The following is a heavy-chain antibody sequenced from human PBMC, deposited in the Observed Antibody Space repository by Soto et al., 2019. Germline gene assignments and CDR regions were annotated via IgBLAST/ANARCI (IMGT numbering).Heavy chain of an antibody. CDR2: ISGDSTYI. J-gene: IGHJ4*02. Sequence: VGSLRLSCAASGCTFSSYTMNCVRHAPGKGLEWVSSISGDSTYIFYADSLKGRFTISRDNSKNTLYLQMNSLRAEDTAVYYCATHCKALAPDWAQAPLGTVSS. CDR3: ATHCKALAPD. CDR1: GCTFSSYT. D-gene: IGHD2-21*01. V-gene: IGHV3-21*01.